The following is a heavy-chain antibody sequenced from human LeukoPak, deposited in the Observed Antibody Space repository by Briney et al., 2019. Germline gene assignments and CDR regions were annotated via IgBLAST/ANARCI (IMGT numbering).Heavy chain of an antibody. J-gene: IGHJ4*02. D-gene: IGHD4-17*01. CDR2: IRQDGSEK. CDR1: GFTFSSYC. Sequence: GGSLRLSCAASGFTFSSYCMSWVRQAPGKGLEWVANIRQDGSEKYYVDSVKGRFTISRDNAKNSLYLQMNSLRAEDTAVYYCARPDYGDYVGFFAYWGQGTLVTVSS. V-gene: IGHV3-7*01. CDR3: ARPDYGDYVGFFAY.